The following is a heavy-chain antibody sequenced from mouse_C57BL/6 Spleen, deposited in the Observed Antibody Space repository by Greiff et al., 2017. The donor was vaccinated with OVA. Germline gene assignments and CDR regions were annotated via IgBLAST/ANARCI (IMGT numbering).Heavy chain of an antibody. CDR2: IDPETGGT. D-gene: IGHD3-2*01. V-gene: IGHV1-15*01. Sequence: VQLQQSGAELVRPGASVTLSCKASGYTFTDYEMHWVKQTPVHGLEWIGAIDPETGGTAYNQKFKGKAILTADKSSSTAYMELRSLTSEDSAFYYCTRPRQLQDYFDYWGQGTTLTVSS. CDR1: GYTFTDYE. J-gene: IGHJ2*01. CDR3: TRPRQLQDYFDY.